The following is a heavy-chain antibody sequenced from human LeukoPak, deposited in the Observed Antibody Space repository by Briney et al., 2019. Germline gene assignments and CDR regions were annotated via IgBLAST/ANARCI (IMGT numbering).Heavy chain of an antibody. Sequence: LAGGSLRLSCVASGFTFSSYAMSWVRQAPGKGLEWVSVISGSGGSTYYADSVKGRFTISRDNSKNTLYLQMNSLRAEDTAVYYCAKDYSSSWYYFDYWGQGTLVTVSS. CDR1: GFTFSSYA. CDR2: ISGSGGST. V-gene: IGHV3-23*01. CDR3: AKDYSSSWYYFDY. J-gene: IGHJ4*02. D-gene: IGHD6-13*01.